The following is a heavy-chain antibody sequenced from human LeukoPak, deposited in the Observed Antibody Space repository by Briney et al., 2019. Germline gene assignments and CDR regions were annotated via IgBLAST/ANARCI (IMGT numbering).Heavy chain of an antibody. CDR2: INPNSGGT. CDR1: GYTFTGYY. V-gene: IGHV1-2*02. J-gene: IGHJ4*02. D-gene: IGHD3-3*01. CDR3: ARSFWSGYYGFDY. Sequence: ASVKVSCKASGYTFTGYYMHWVRQAPGQGLEWMGWINPNSGGTNYAQKLQGRVTMTRDTSISTAYMELSRLRSDDTAVYYCARSFWSGYYGFDYWGRGTLVTVSS.